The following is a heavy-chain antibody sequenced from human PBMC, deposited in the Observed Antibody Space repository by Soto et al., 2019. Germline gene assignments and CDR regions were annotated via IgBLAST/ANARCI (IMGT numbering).Heavy chain of an antibody. V-gene: IGHV1-69*08. J-gene: IGHJ4*02. D-gene: IGHD2-8*02. CDR2: IIPILAAT. Sequence: QVQLVQSGAEVKKPGSSVKVSCKVSGDTFKTYTISWVRQAPGQGLEWMGRIIPILAATTYSRKFQGRLSITADESPSTAYMEVSSLRSDDTAIYYCAARYCSAATCFNPGAYWGQGALVAVSS. CDR1: GDTFKTYT. CDR3: AARYCSAATCFNPGAY.